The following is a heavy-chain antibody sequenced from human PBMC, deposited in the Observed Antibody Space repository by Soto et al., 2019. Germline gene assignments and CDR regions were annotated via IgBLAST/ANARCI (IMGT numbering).Heavy chain of an antibody. J-gene: IGHJ3*02. CDR2: IYYSGST. CDR1: GGSISSYY. Sequence: PSETLSLTCTVSGGSISSYYWSWIRQPPGKGLEWIGYIYYSGSTNYNPSLKSRVTISVDTSKNQFSLKLSSVTAADTAVYYCARVGRGDGCNFSAFDIWGQGTMVTVSS. CDR3: ARVGRGDGCNFSAFDI. V-gene: IGHV4-59*01. D-gene: IGHD3-10*01.